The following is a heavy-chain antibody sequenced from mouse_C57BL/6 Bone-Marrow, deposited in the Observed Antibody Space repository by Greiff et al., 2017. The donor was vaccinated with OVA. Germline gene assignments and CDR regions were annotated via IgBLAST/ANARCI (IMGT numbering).Heavy chain of an antibody. CDR1: GYTFTDYY. Sequence: VQLQQSGPELVKPGASVKISCKASGYTFTDYYMNWVKQSHGKSLEWIGDINPNNGGTSYNQKFKGKATLTVDKSSSTAYMELSSLTSEDSAVYYCARDYGSSHWYFDVWGTGTTVTVSS. J-gene: IGHJ1*03. D-gene: IGHD1-1*01. CDR2: INPNNGGT. V-gene: IGHV1-26*01. CDR3: ARDYGSSHWYFDV.